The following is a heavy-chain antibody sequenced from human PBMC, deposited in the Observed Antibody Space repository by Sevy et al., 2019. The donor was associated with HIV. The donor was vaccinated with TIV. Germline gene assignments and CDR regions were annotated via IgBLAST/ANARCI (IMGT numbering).Heavy chain of an antibody. CDR2: ISAGGGDR. D-gene: IGHD4-17*01. J-gene: IGHJ4*02. Sequence: GGSLRLSCAGSGFTFHTYAMSWVRQAPGKGLEWVSAISAGGGDRYYAHSVKGRFTISRDNSKNTLSLQMNNLRAEDTAVYFCAKVLRDYGDYLLVDWGQGTLVTVSS. V-gene: IGHV3-23*01. CDR1: GFTFHTYA. CDR3: AKVLRDYGDYLLVD.